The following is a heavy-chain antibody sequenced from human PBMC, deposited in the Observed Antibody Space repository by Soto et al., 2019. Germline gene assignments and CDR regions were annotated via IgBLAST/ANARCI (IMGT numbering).Heavy chain of an antibody. Sequence: EAQLLESGGGLVQPGGSLRLSCSASGLTFSSYAMTWVRQAPGKGLEWVSGISGGGYSTDYADSVKGRFTISRDISKNTFYLQMNSLRVEDTAVYYCAKDMVSSTASDAFDIWGQGTMVTVSS. J-gene: IGHJ3*02. CDR3: AKDMVSSTASDAFDI. CDR1: GLTFSSYA. D-gene: IGHD3-10*01. CDR2: ISGGGYST. V-gene: IGHV3-23*01.